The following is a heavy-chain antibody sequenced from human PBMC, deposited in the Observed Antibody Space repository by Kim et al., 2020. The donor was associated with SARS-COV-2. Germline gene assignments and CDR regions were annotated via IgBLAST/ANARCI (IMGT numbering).Heavy chain of an antibody. CDR2: MNPNSGNT. CDR3: ARTPYVITAGILIPYYYYYMDV. J-gene: IGHJ6*03. Sequence: ASVKVSCKASGYTFTSYDINWVRQATGQGLEWMGWMNPNSGNTGYAQKFQGRVTMTRNTSISTAYMERSSLRSEDTAVYYCARTPYVITAGILIPYYYYYMDVWGKGTTVTVSS. V-gene: IGHV1-8*01. D-gene: IGHD6-19*01. CDR1: GYTFTSYD.